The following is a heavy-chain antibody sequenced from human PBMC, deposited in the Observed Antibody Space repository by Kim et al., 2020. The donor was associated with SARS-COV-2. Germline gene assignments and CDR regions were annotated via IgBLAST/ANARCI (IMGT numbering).Heavy chain of an antibody. J-gene: IGHJ4*02. CDR1: GGSISSSSYY. D-gene: IGHD3-3*01. V-gene: IGHV4-39*01. CDR3: ASSRGFLEWLGTVPNLFGY. CDR2: IYYSGST. Sequence: SETLSLTCTVSGGSISSSSYYWGWIRQPPGKGLEWIGSIYYSGSTYYNPSLKSRVTISVDTSKNQFSLKLSSVTAADTAVYYCASSRGFLEWLGTVPNLFGYWGPGTLVTVSS.